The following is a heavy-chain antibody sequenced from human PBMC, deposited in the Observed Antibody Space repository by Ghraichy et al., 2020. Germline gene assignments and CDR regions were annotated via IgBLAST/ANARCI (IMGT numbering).Heavy chain of an antibody. Sequence: GGSLRLSCAASGFTFSDYSMHWVRQAPGKGLEWVSCITSSGAIYYADSLKGRFTISRDIAKSSLYLQMTTLRDADTAVYYCDRDLTRFDTWGQGTLVTVSS. J-gene: IGHJ4*02. CDR3: DRDLTRFDT. CDR2: ITSSGAI. V-gene: IGHV3-48*02. CDR1: GFTFSDYS.